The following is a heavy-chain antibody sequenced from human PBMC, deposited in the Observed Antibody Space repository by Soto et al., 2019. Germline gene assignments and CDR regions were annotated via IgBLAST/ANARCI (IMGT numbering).Heavy chain of an antibody. CDR1: GFTFTSSA. J-gene: IGHJ4*02. Sequence: SVKVSCKASGFTFTSSAVQWVRQARGQRLEWIGWIVVGSGNTNYAQKFQERVTITRDMSTSTAYMELSSLRSEDTAVYYCAADQFVGATNNFDYWGQGTLVTVSS. D-gene: IGHD1-26*01. CDR2: IVVGSGNT. CDR3: AADQFVGATNNFDY. V-gene: IGHV1-58*01.